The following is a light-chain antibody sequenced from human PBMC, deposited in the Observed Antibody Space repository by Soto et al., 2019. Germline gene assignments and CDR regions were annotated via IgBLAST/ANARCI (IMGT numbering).Light chain of an antibody. Sequence: EIVLTQSPGTLSLSPGERATLSCRASQSVSSSYLAWYQQKPGQAPRLLIYGASSRATGIPDRFSGSGSGTDFTLTISRLEPEDFAVYYCQQYGSSHLTFGPGTKVDI. CDR3: QQYGSSHLT. J-gene: IGKJ3*01. V-gene: IGKV3-20*01. CDR2: GAS. CDR1: QSVSSSY.